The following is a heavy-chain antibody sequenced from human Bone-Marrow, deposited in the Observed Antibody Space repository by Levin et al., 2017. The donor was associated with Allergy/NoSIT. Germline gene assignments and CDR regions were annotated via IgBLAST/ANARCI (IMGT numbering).Heavy chain of an antibody. J-gene: IGHJ5*02. CDR1: GGSIITGNYY. CDR3: ARVKNAGGRGWFDA. V-gene: IGHV4-31*03. D-gene: IGHD2-8*02. CDR2: IYYSGST. Sequence: KTSETLSLTCTVSGGSIITGNYYWSWIRQHPGKGLEWIGHIYYSGSTYYNPSLKSRHTISVDTSQNQFSLKVSSVTDADTAVYYCARVKNAGGRGWFDAWGQGSLVTVSS.